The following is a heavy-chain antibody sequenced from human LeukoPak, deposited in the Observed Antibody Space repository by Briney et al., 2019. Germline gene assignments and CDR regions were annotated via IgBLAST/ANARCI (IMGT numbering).Heavy chain of an antibody. V-gene: IGHV3-64*01. CDR1: GFTFSSYA. J-gene: IGHJ4*02. D-gene: IGHD6-19*01. CDR3: ARGTSIAVAADIDY. CDR2: ISSNGGST. Sequence: GGSLRLSCAASGFTFSSYAMHWVRQAPGKGLEYVSAISSNGGSTYYANSVKGRFTISRDNSKNTLYLQMGSLRAEDMAVYYCARGTSIAVAADIDYWGQGTLVTVSS.